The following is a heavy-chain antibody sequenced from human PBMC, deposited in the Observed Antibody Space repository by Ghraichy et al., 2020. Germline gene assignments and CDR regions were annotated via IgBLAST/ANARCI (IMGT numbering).Heavy chain of an antibody. D-gene: IGHD3-9*01. CDR1: GFTFSSST. Sequence: GGSLRLSCAVSGFTFSSSTMHWVRQAPGKGLEYVSAIRRKGERTYYANSVKGRFTIFGDDSKNTLYLQVDSLRLDDMAVYYCVRDLDWTYDYWGQGTPVTVSS. CDR3: VRDLDWTYDY. CDR2: IRRKGERT. V-gene: IGHV3-64*01. J-gene: IGHJ4*02.